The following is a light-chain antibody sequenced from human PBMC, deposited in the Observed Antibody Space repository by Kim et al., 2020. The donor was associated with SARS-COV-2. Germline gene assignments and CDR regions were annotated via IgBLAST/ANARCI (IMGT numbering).Light chain of an antibody. Sequence: SRGERATLSCTASQSVSRNLAWYQQKPGQAPRLLIYGASTRATGIPARFSGSGSGTDFTLTISSLQSEDFAVYYCQQYNNWPPWTFGQGTKVEIK. CDR2: GAS. J-gene: IGKJ1*01. V-gene: IGKV3-15*01. CDR3: QQYNNWPPWT. CDR1: QSVSRN.